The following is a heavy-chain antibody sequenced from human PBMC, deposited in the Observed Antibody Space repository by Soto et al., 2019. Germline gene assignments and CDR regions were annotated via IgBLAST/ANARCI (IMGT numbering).Heavy chain of an antibody. CDR2: INPSGGST. Sequence: ASVKVSCKASGYTFTSYYMHWVRQAPGQGLEWMGIINPSGGSTSYAQKFQGRVTMTRDTSTSTVYMELSSLRSEDTAVYYCARMNMVRGVIDYYHHYGMDVWGQGTTVTVS. D-gene: IGHD3-10*01. J-gene: IGHJ6*02. V-gene: IGHV1-46*01. CDR1: GYTFTSYY. CDR3: ARMNMVRGVIDYYHHYGMDV.